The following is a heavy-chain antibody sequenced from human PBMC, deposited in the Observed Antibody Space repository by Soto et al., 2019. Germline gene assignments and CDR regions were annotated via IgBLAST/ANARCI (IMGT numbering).Heavy chain of an antibody. CDR3: ASGQVVAAQH. CDR2: IYYSGST. CDR1: GGSISSGGYY. J-gene: IGHJ4*02. D-gene: IGHD2-15*01. Sequence: SETLSLTCTVSGGSISSGGYYWSWIRQHPGKGLEWIGYIYYSGSTYYNPSLKSRVTISVDTSKNQFSLKLSSVTAADTAVYYCASGQVVAAQHWGQGTLVTVSS. V-gene: IGHV4-31*03.